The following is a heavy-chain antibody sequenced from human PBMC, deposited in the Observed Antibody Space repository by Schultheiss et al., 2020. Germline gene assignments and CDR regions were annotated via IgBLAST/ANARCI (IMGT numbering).Heavy chain of an antibody. V-gene: IGHV3-30*18. Sequence: GGSLRLSCAASGFTFSSYDMHWVRQATGKGLEWVAFISYDGSNKDYADSVKGRRFTISRDNSKNTLYLQMDRLTAEDTAVYYCAKDRWASIYGMDVWGQGTTVTVSS. D-gene: IGHD1-26*01. CDR1: GFTFSSYD. J-gene: IGHJ6*02. CDR2: ISYDGSNK. CDR3: AKDRWASIYGMDV.